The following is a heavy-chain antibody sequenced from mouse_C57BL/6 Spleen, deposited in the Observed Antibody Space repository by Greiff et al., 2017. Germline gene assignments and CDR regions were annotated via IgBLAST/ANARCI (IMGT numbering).Heavy chain of an antibody. Sequence: EVQVVESGGDLVKPGGSLKLSCAASGFTFSSYGMSWVRQTPDKRLEWVATISSGGSYTYYPDSVKGRFTISRDNAKNTLYLQMSSLKSEDTAMDYCARTDYDGDYFDYWGQGTLLTVSA. J-gene: IGHJ2*01. V-gene: IGHV5-6*01. CDR1: GFTFSSYG. CDR3: ARTDYDGDYFDY. D-gene: IGHD2-4*01. CDR2: ISSGGSYT.